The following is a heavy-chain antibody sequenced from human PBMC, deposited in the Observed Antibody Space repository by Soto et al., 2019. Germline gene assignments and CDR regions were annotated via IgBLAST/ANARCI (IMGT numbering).Heavy chain of an antibody. Sequence: SETLSLTCSVSGGSVSSRSYYWSWIRQPPGKGLQWIGYIYYSGSTNYNPSLKSRVTISVDTSKNQFSLKLSSVTAADTAVYYCARINWYSSSWYSSDYSGQGTMVTV. CDR2: IYYSGST. V-gene: IGHV4-61*01. J-gene: IGHJ4*02. CDR3: ARINWYSSSWYSSDY. CDR1: GGSVSSRSYY. D-gene: IGHD6-13*01.